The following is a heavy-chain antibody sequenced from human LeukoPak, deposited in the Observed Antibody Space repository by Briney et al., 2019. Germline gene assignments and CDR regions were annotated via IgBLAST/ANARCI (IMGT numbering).Heavy chain of an antibody. CDR2: ISSDGNTE. D-gene: IGHD2-8*01. Sequence: GGSLRLSCAAAGFSFSSYPMNCVRQAPGKGLEWISHISSDGNTESYVDAPRGRFTMSRDNAKNSLFLLINSLRVEDTAVYYCARDSVNGPFVISLDLWGQGALVTVSS. J-gene: IGHJ4*02. CDR3: ARDSVNGPFVISLDL. CDR1: GFSFSSYP. V-gene: IGHV3-48*03.